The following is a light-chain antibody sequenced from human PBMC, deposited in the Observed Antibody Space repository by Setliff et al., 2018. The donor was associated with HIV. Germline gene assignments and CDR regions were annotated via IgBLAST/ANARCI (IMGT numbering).Light chain of an antibody. CDR3: SSYAGNNNYV. V-gene: IGLV2-14*01. Sequence: QSALTQPASVSGSPGQSITISCTGTNSDIGGYDYVYWYQQQPGKAPKLMIYEVSGRPSGVSYRFSGSKSGTTASLTISGLQTEDEADYFCSSYAGNNNYVFGTGTKV. J-gene: IGLJ1*01. CDR2: EVS. CDR1: NSDIGGYDY.